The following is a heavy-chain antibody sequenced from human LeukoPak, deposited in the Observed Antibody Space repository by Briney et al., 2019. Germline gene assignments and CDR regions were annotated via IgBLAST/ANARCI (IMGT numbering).Heavy chain of an antibody. V-gene: IGHV1-46*01. CDR3: ARASKLRFLEWLKVPCWFDP. Sequence: ASVKVSCKASGYTFTSYYMHWVRQAPGQGLEWMGIINPSGGSTSYAQKFQGGVTMTRDTSTSTVYMELSSLRSEDTAVYYCARASKLRFLEWLKVPCWFDPWGQGTLVTVSS. J-gene: IGHJ5*02. CDR2: INPSGGST. D-gene: IGHD3-3*01. CDR1: GYTFTSYY.